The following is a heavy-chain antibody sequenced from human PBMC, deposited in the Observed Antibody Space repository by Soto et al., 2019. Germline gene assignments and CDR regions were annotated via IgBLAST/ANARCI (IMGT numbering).Heavy chain of an antibody. Sequence: GASVKVSCKASGGTFSSYAISWVRQAPGQGLEWMGGIIPIFGTANYAQKFQGRVTITADKSTSTAYMELSSLRSEDTAVYYCARGHTPGTSLDAFDIWGQGTMVNVSS. CDR2: IIPIFGTA. J-gene: IGHJ3*02. D-gene: IGHD1-1*01. CDR1: GGTFSSYA. V-gene: IGHV1-69*06. CDR3: ARGHTPGTSLDAFDI.